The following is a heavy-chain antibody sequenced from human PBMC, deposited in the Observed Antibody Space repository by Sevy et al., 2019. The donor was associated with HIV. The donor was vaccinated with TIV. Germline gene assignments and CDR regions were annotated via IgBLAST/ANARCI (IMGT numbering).Heavy chain of an antibody. CDR1: GFTFSDYY. D-gene: IGHD2-15*01. J-gene: IGHJ6*02. CDR2: IYSDGRT. V-gene: IGHV3-53*01. CDR3: TREDIVLGEDNYYGMDV. Sequence: GGSLRLSCAASGFTFSDYYMSWVRQAPGKGLEWVSNIYSDGRTYYADSVRGRFTISRDTSKNTVYLEMKSLRAEDTAVYYCTREDIVLGEDNYYGMDVWGHGTTVTVSS.